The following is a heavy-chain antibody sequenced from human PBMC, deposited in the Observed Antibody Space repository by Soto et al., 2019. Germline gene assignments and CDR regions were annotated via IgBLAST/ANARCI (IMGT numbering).Heavy chain of an antibody. D-gene: IGHD4-17*01. J-gene: IGHJ4*02. CDR1: GFTFSSYG. CDR3: ARPTTVIYFDY. CDR2: ISYDGSNK. Sequence: PGGSLRLSCAASGFTFSSYGMHWVRQAPGKGLEWVAVISYDGSNKYYADSVKGRFTISRDNSKNTLYLQMNSLRAEDTAVYYCARPTTVIYFDYWGQGPLVTVSS. V-gene: IGHV3-30*03.